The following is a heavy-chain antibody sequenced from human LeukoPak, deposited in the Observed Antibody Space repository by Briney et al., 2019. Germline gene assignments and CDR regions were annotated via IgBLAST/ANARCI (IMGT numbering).Heavy chain of an antibody. J-gene: IGHJ5*02. V-gene: IGHV2-5*01. D-gene: IGHD1-26*01. CDR1: GFSLSTSGVG. CDR2: IYWNDDK. Sequence: SSPTLVNPTQTLTLTCTFSGFSLSTSGVGVGWIRQPPGKALEWLAFIYWNDDKRYSPSLKSRLTITKDTSKNQVILTMTNMDPVDTATYYCAHRSGYSARRYSAPRNWFDPWGQGTLVTVSS. CDR3: AHRSGYSARRYSAPRNWFDP.